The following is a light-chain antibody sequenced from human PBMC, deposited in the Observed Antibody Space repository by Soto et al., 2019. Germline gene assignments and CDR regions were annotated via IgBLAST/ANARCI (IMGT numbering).Light chain of an antibody. CDR1: HNIVNY. Sequence: DIQMTQSPSSLSASVGDRVTITCRASHNIVNYLSWYQRKPGKAPKLLIYAASSLQSGVPSRFSGSGSGTDFTLTINTLQAEDFGTFYCQQTYGVPLTFGGGTRVEIK. J-gene: IGKJ4*01. V-gene: IGKV1-39*01. CDR3: QQTYGVPLT. CDR2: AAS.